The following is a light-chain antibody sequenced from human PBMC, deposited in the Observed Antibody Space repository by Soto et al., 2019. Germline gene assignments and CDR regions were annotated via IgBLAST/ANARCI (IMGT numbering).Light chain of an antibody. V-gene: IGLV2-14*03. CDR1: SSDVGGYDY. CDR2: DVN. J-gene: IGLJ1*01. Sequence: LTQPASVSGSPGQSIAISCTGTSSDVGGYDYVSWYQQHPGKAPKLMIYDVNNRPSGVSNRFSGSKSGNTASLTISGLQAEDEADYYCSSYTGSSTFVFGTGTKVTVL. CDR3: SSYTGSSTFV.